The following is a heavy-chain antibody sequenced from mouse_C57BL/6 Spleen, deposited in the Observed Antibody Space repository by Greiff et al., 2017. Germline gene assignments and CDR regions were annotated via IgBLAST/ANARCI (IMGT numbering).Heavy chain of an antibody. J-gene: IGHJ1*03. Sequence: VQLQQSGAELVRPGASVKLSCTASGFTFTDYYMHWVKQRPEQGLEWIGWIDPANGDTEYASKFQGKATITADTSSTTAYLQLSSLTSEDTAVYYCTRITTVVARYFDVWGTGTTVTVSS. D-gene: IGHD1-1*01. V-gene: IGHV14-4*01. CDR1: GFTFTDYY. CDR3: TRITTVVARYFDV. CDR2: IDPANGDT.